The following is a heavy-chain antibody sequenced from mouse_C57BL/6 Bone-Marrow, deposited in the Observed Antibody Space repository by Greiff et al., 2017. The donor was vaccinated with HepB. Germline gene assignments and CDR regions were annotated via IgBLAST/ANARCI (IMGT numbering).Heavy chain of an antibody. D-gene: IGHD6-2*01. Sequence: QVQLQQPGAELVKPGASVKLSCKASGYTFTSYWMQWVKQRPGQGLEWIGEIDPSDSYTNYTQKFKGKATLTVDTSSSTAYMQLSSLTSEDAAVYYCARESLYKSSHFDYWGQGTTLTVSS. CDR2: IDPSDSYT. J-gene: IGHJ2*01. CDR3: ARESLYKSSHFDY. V-gene: IGHV1-50*01. CDR1: GYTFTSYW.